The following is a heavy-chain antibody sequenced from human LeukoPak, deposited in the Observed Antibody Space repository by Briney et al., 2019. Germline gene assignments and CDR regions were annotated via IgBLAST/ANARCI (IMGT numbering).Heavy chain of an antibody. CDR1: GFTFSSYA. CDR3: AKGSSWYGADY. CDR2: ISYGGSNK. D-gene: IGHD6-13*01. Sequence: PGGSLRLSCAASGFTFSSYAMHWVRQAPGKGLEWVAVISYGGSNKYYADSVKGRFTISRDNSKNTLYLQMNSLRAEDTALYYCAKGSSWYGADYWGQGTLVTVSS. J-gene: IGHJ4*02. V-gene: IGHV3-30-3*01.